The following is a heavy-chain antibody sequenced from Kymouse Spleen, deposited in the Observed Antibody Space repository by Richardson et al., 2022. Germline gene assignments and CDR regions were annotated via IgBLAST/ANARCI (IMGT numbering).Heavy chain of an antibody. D-gene: IGHD6-19*01. CDR2: IYYSGST. V-gene: IGHV4-39*01. CDR1: GGSISSSSYY. CDR3: ARQYSSGFYYGMDV. J-gene: IGHJ6*02. Sequence: QLQLQESGPGLVKPSETLSLTCTVSGGSISSSSYYWGWIRQPPGKGLEWIGSIYYSGSTYYNPSLKSRVTISVDTSKNQFSLKLSSVTAADTAVYYCARQYSSGFYYGMDVWGQGTTVTVSS.